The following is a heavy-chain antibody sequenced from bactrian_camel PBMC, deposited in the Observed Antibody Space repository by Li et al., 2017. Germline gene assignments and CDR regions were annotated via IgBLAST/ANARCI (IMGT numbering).Heavy chain of an antibody. D-gene: IGHD8*01. V-gene: IGHV3S53*01. CDR3: AARIAAATFPNWSWSRRYTY. CDR1: GSIDGTNC. J-gene: IGHJ4*01. Sequence: QLVESGGGSVQAGGSLTLSCEHSGSIDGTNCIGWFRQAPGQEREGVATTRRYGFTTYADSVKGRFTISKDNSKNTLFLQMNKLKPEDAAMYYCAARIAAATFPNWSWSRRYTYWGQGTQVTVS. CDR2: TRRYGFT.